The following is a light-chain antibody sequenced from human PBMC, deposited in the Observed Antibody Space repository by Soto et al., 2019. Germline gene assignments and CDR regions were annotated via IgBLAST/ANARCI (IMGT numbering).Light chain of an antibody. V-gene: IGLV1-47*02. CDR1: SSNIGSNY. CDR3: AAWDDRLYV. Sequence: QSVLTQPPSASGTPGQRVTISCSGSSSNIGSNYVYWYQHLPGTAPKLLIYSDNQRPSGVPDRISGSKSGTSASLAISGLRSEDEADYYCAAWDDRLYVFGTGTKVTVL. CDR2: SDN. J-gene: IGLJ1*01.